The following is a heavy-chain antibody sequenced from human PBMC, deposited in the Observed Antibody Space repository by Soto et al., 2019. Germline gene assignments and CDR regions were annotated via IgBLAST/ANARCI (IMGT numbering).Heavy chain of an antibody. CDR2: ISYDGSNK. V-gene: IGHV3-30*18. Sequence: GGSLRLSCAASGFTFSSYGMHWVRQAPGKGLEWVAVISYDGSNKYYADSVKGRFTISRDNSKNTLYLQMNSLRAEDTAVYYCAKGGYYGSGSYYKSHWFDPWGQGTLVTVSS. J-gene: IGHJ5*02. CDR1: GFTFSSYG. D-gene: IGHD3-10*01. CDR3: AKGGYYGSGSYYKSHWFDP.